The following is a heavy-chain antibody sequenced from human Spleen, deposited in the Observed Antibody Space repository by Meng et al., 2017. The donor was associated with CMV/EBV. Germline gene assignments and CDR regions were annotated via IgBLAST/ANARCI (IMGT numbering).Heavy chain of an antibody. V-gene: IGHV1-46*01. CDR2: INPSGGST. Sequence: ASVKVSCKASGYTFISYYMHWVRQAPGQGLEWMGIINPSGGSTIYAQKFQGRLTMTRDTSTSTVYMELSSLRSEDTAVYYCARVPSRRVGYYFDYWGQGTLVTVSS. CDR1: GYTFISYY. D-gene: IGHD3-16*01. CDR3: ARVPSRRVGYYFDY. J-gene: IGHJ4*02.